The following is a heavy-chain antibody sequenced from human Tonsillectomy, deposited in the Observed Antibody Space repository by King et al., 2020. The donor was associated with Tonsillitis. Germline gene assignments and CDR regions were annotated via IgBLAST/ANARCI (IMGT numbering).Heavy chain of an antibody. CDR1: EFTFSSYG. CDR2: ISYDGSNK. CDR3: AKARQWELLDY. V-gene: IGHV3-30*18. J-gene: IGHJ4*02. D-gene: IGHD1-26*01. Sequence: VQLVESGGGVVQPGRSLRLSCAASEFTFSSYGMHWVRQAPGKGLEWVAVISYDGSNKYYADSVKGRFTISRDNSKNTLYLQMNSLRAEDTAVYYCAKARQWELLDYWGQGTLVTVSS.